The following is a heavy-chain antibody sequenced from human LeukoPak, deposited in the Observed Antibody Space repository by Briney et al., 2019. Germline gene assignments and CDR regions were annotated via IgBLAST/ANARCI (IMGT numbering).Heavy chain of an antibody. J-gene: IGHJ5*02. V-gene: IGHV4-30-4*01. CDR2: IYYSGST. D-gene: IGHD3-22*01. CDR3: ARDGDYYDSRGVNWFDP. CDR1: GGSISSGDYY. Sequence: PSETLSLTCTVSGGSISSGDYYWSWIRQPPGKGLEWIGYIYYSGSTYYNPSLKSRVTISVDTSKNQFSLKLSSVNAADTAVYYCARDGDYYDSRGVNWFDPWGQGTLVTVSS.